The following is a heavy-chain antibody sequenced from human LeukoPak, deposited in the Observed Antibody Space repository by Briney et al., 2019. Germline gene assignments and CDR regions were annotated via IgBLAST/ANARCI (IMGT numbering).Heavy chain of an antibody. V-gene: IGHV3-23*05. Sequence: AGGSLRLSCAASGLTFSSYGLSWARQAPGKGLEWVSSISARGTTTFYADSVTGRFTISRDNSKNTVYLQLNNLRAEDTAVYYCAKLEDWGQGTLVTVSS. CDR3: AKLED. CDR1: GLTFSSYG. CDR2: ISARGTTT. D-gene: IGHD1-1*01. J-gene: IGHJ4*02.